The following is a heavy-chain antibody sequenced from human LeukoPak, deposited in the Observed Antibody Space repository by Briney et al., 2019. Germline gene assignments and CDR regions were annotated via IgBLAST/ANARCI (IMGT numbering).Heavy chain of an antibody. V-gene: IGHV4-39*07. CDR1: GGSISSYY. CDR3: AREGNYYGDYAAFDY. Sequence: SETLSLTCTVSGGSISSYYWSWIRQPPGKGLEWIGSIYYSGSTYYNLSLKSRVTISVDTSKYQFSLKLSSVTAADTAVYYCAREGNYYGDYAAFDYWGQGTLVTVSS. D-gene: IGHD4-17*01. CDR2: IYYSGST. J-gene: IGHJ4*02.